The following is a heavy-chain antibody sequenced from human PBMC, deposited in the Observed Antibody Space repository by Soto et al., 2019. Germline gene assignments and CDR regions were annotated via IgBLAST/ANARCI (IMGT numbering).Heavy chain of an antibody. CDR2: ISAYTGNT. J-gene: IGHJ4*02. CDR3: ARDGGDGYSYEGLDY. D-gene: IGHD4-4*01. V-gene: IGHV1-18*01. CDR1: GYTFTSYG. Sequence: QVQLVQSGAEVKKPGASVKVSCKASGYTFTSYGISWVRQAPGQGLEWMGWISAYTGNTNYAQQLEGRVTMTTDTSTSTAYMGLRSLGSDDTAVYYCARDGGDGYSYEGLDYWGQGTLVTVSS.